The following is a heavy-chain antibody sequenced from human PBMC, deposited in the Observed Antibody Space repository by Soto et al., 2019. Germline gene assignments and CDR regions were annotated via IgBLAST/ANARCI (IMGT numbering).Heavy chain of an antibody. Sequence: PGGSLRLSCAASGFTFSNYWMHWVRQAPGKGLVWVSRINSDGSSTSYADSVKGRFTISRDNAKNTLYLQMNSLRAEDTAVYYCARVVPTTIFGVVIIGDYYYGMDVWGQGTTVTVSS. D-gene: IGHD3-3*01. J-gene: IGHJ6*02. CDR1: GFTFSNYW. CDR3: ARVVPTTIFGVVIIGDYYYGMDV. V-gene: IGHV3-74*01. CDR2: INSDGSST.